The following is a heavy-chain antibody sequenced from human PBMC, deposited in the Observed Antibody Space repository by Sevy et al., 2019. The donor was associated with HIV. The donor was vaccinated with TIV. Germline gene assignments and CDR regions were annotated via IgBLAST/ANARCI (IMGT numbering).Heavy chain of an antibody. CDR2: VDHSGVA. V-gene: IGHV4-34*01. J-gene: IGHJ4*02. CDR1: GASFSGFF. D-gene: IGHD2-21*01. Sequence: SETLSLTCAVYGASFSGFFWSWIRQSPGKGLEWIGEVDHSGVANYNPSLEGRVTLAVDVSKNQVSLNVTSVTATDAAIYFCARGRVAIKGFDYWGRGSLVTVSS. CDR3: ARGRVAIKGFDY.